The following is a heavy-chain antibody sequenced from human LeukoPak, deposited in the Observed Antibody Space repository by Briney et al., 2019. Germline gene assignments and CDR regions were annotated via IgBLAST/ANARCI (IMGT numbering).Heavy chain of an antibody. J-gene: IGHJ4*02. CDR1: GFTVSSNY. V-gene: IGHV3-53*01. D-gene: IGHD6-13*01. Sequence: GGSLSLSCAASGFTVSSNYMSWVHQAPGKGLEWVSVIYSGGSTYYADSVKGRFTISRDNSKNTLYLQMNSLRAEDTAVYYCARVRYSSSWLDYWGQGTLVTVSS. CDR2: IYSGGST. CDR3: ARVRYSSSWLDY.